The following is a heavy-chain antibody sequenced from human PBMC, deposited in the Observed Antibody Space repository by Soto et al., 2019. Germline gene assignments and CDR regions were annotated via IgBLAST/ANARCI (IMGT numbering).Heavy chain of an antibody. CDR3: ARGITNGYDY. Sequence: ASVKVSCKASGYTFTNYDINGVRQATGQGLEWMGWMSPGSGATGYAQKFQGRVTMTRSTSISTAYMELSSLTSEDTAVYFCARGITNGYDYWGQGTLVTVSS. CDR2: MSPGSGAT. J-gene: IGHJ4*02. CDR1: GYTFTNYD. V-gene: IGHV1-8*01. D-gene: IGHD5-12*01.